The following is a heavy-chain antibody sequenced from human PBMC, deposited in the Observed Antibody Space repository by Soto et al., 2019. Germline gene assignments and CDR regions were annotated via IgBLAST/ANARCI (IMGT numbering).Heavy chain of an antibody. J-gene: IGHJ4*02. Sequence: QVLLEESGPGLVKPSQTLSLTCTVSGGSVSSGDHYWSWIRQPPGKGLEWIGYVYYSGSTYYNPSLGSRVTISIDTSKNQFALKLISLTASDAAVYFCATESSGSSPLHFDFWGQGALVSVSS. V-gene: IGHV4-30-4*01. CDR1: GGSVSSGDHY. CDR2: VYYSGST. D-gene: IGHD3-22*01. CDR3: ATESSGSSPLHFDF.